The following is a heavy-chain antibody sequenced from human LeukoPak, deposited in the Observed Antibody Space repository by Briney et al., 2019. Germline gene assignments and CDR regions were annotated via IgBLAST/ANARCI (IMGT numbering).Heavy chain of an antibody. Sequence: GRSLRLSCAASGFTFSSCGMHWVRQAPGKGLEWVSYGGSGGSTYYADSVKGRFTVSRDNSKSTLYLQMNSLTAEDTAVYYCAKMRGQYYHSYYMDAWGKGTTVTVSS. CDR3: AKMRGQYYHSYYMDA. V-gene: IGHV3-23*01. CDR1: GFTFSSCG. J-gene: IGHJ6*03. CDR2: GGSGGST.